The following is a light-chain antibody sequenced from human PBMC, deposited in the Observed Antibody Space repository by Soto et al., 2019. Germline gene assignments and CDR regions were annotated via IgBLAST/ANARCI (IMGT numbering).Light chain of an antibody. CDR2: GAS. CDR1: QSVSTK. V-gene: IGKV3-15*01. Sequence: EKVMTQSPATLSMSPGERVTLSCTASQSVSTKLAWYQQKPGQAPRLLMYGASTRATGIPARFSGSGSGTEFTLTISSLQSEDSAVYYCQQYDKWPPWTFGQGTKVEIK. CDR3: QQYDKWPPWT. J-gene: IGKJ1*01.